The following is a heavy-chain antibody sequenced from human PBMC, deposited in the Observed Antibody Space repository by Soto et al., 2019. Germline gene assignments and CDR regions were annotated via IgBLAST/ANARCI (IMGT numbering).Heavy chain of an antibody. V-gene: IGHV4-30-2*01. J-gene: IGHJ3*02. Sequence: PSETLSLTCAVSGGSINSAGYSWSWIRQPPGKGLEWIGYIYHSGSTYYNPSLKSRVTISLDRSNNHFSLKLSSVTAADTAVYYCARVPIYYDSSGYYHYGTFEIWGQGTMVTVSS. CDR3: ARVPIYYDSSGYYHYGTFEI. CDR2: IYHSGST. D-gene: IGHD3-22*01. CDR1: GGSINSAGYS.